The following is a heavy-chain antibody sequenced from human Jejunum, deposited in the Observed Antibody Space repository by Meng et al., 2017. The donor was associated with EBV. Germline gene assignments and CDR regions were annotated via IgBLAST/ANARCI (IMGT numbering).Heavy chain of an antibody. CDR2: IHHSGST. CDR3: ARDRGVEDY. J-gene: IGHJ4*02. V-gene: IGHV4-4*03. Sequence: QVQLQGAGPGLGKPPGTTSRHRAVSGGSISTDNWWSWGRQPPGKGLEYIGEIHHSGSTKYNPSLKSRVTISVDKSNNHFSLKLSSVTAADTAVYYCARDRGVEDYWGQGTLVTVSS. CDR1: GGSISTDNW. D-gene: IGHD5-24*01.